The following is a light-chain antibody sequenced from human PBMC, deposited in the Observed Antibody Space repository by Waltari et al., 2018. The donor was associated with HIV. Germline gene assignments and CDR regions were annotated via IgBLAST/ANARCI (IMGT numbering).Light chain of an antibody. CDR1: SRDVGRYNL. CDR2: EGI. CDR3: CSYAGSSNWV. Sequence: QSALTQPASVSGSPGQSITISCTGSSRDVGRYNLISWYQQHPGKAPKLMIYEGINRPSGVSNRFSGSKSGNTASLTISGLQAEDEADYYCCSYAGSSNWVFGGGTTLTVL. V-gene: IGLV2-23*01. J-gene: IGLJ3*02.